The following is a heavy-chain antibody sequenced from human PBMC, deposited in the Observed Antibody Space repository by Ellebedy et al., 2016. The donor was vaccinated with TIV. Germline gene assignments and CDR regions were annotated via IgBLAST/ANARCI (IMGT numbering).Heavy chain of an antibody. J-gene: IGHJ4*02. V-gene: IGHV4-4*02. CDR3: ASGPGDYHTLDY. D-gene: IGHD4-17*01. CDR1: GDSDSYGNW. Sequence: MPSETLSLTCAVSGDSDSYGNWWSWVSQSPGKGLEWNGEIHDNGRTNYNPALRSRVTISLDKSKEQFSLKLSFMTAADTAVYYCASGPGDYHTLDYWGQGTLVTVSS. CDR2: IHDNGRT.